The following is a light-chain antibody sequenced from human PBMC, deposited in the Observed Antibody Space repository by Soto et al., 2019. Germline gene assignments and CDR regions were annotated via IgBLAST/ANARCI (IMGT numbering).Light chain of an antibody. CDR3: QQYGSSPPYT. V-gene: IGKV3-20*01. CDR2: GAS. J-gene: IGKJ2*01. Sequence: EIVLTQSPGTLSLSPGERATLSCRASQSVRSRYLAWYQQKPGQAPRLLIYGASSRATGIPDRFSGSGSGTDFTLTISRLEPEDFAVYYYQQYGSSPPYTFGQGTKLEIK. CDR1: QSVRSRY.